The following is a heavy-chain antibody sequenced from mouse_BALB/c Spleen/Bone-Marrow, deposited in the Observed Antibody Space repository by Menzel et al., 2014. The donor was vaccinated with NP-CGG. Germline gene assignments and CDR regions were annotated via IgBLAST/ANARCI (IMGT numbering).Heavy chain of an antibody. J-gene: IGHJ2*01. Sequence: EVKVEESGPSLVKPSQTLSLTCSITGDSITSGYWNWIRKFPGHKLEYMGYISYSGSTYYSPSLKSRISITRDTSKNXYYLQLNAVTTEDTATYYCATYDGYYFDYWGQGTTLTVSS. V-gene: IGHV3-8*02. CDR1: GDSITSGY. D-gene: IGHD2-3*01. CDR3: ATYDGYYFDY. CDR2: ISYSGST.